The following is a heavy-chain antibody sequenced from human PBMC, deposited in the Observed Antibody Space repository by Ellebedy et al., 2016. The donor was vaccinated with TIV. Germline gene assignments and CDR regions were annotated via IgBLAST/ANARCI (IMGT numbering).Heavy chain of an antibody. J-gene: IGHJ5*01. D-gene: IGHD4-17*01. V-gene: IGHV3-7*01. Sequence: GGSLRLSCVVSGFNFRRYWMGWVRQPPGKGLAWVAIISKEESQIYYVDFAEGGFTIPRDNATNSLYLEMKSLRAEDTAVYYCARRGSYGDYAVQVNNWFDSWGQGTPVTVSP. CDR2: ISKEESQI. CDR1: GFNFRRYW. CDR3: ARRGSYGDYAVQVNNWFDS.